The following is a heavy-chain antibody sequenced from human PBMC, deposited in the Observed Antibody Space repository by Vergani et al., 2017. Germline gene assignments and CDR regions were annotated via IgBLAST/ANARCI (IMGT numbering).Heavy chain of an antibody. D-gene: IGHD6-13*01. CDR3: ARHVDGNSSSRSYYYYYYGMDV. CDR2: IYPGDSDT. V-gene: IGHV5-51*01. J-gene: IGHJ6*02. CDR1: GYSFTSYW. Sequence: EVQLVQSGAEVKKPGESLKISCKGSGYSFTSYWIGWVRQMPGKGLEWMGIIYPGDSDTRYSPSFQGQVTISADKSISTAYLQWSSLKASDTAMYYCARHVDGNSSSRSYYYYYYGMDVWGQGTTVTVSS.